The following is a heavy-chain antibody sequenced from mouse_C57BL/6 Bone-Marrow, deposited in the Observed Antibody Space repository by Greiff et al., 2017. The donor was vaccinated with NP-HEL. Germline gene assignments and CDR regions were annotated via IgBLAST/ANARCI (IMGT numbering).Heavy chain of an antibody. D-gene: IGHD1-1*01. CDR2: IRLKSDNYAT. J-gene: IGHJ3*01. CDR3: TGPYYYGSRGFAY. Sequence: EVKLMESGGGLVQPGGSMKLSCVASGFTFSNYWMNWVRQSPEKGLEWVAQIRLKSDNYATHYAESVKGRFTISRDDSKSSVYLQMNNLRAEDTGIYYCTGPYYYGSRGFAYWGQGTLVTVSA. V-gene: IGHV6-3*01. CDR1: GFTFSNYW.